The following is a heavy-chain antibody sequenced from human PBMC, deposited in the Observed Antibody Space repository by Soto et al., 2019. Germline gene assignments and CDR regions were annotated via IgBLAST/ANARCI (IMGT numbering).Heavy chain of an antibody. CDR2: INHSGST. CDR1: GGSFSGYY. V-gene: IGHV4-34*01. J-gene: IGHJ4*02. Sequence: QVQLQQWGAGLLKPSETLSLTCAVYGGSFSGYYWSWIRQPPGKRLEWIGEINHSGSTNYNPSLKSRVTISVDTSKNQFSLKLSSVTAADTAVYYCERGPVTYSIAARPKPFDYWGQGTLVTVSS. CDR3: ERGPVTYSIAARPKPFDY. D-gene: IGHD6-6*01.